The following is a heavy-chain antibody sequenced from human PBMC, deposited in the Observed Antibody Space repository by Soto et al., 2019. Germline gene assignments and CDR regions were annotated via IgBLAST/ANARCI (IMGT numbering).Heavy chain of an antibody. CDR1: GFTFSRYG. D-gene: IGHD3-10*01. CDR2: IWYDGSHK. J-gene: IGHJ5*02. V-gene: IGHV3-33*01. CDR3: ARDRRDDRGNWFDP. Sequence: QVQLVESGGGVAQPGTSLRLSCAASGFTFSRYGMHWVRQAPGKGLEWVAMIWYDGSHKNYGDSVQGRFTISRDNPKNTLFLLMDSLRVEDTALYYWARDRRDDRGNWFDPWGQGIMVTVSS.